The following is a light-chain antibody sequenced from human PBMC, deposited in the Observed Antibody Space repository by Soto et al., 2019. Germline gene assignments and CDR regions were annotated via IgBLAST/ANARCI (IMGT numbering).Light chain of an antibody. CDR2: GNS. V-gene: IGLV1-40*01. CDR3: QSYDSSLSGVV. J-gene: IGLJ2*01. Sequence: QSVLTQPPSVSGAPGQRVTISCTGSSSNIGAGYDVHWYQQLPGTAPKLLIYGNSNRTSGAPARFSGSQSGTSASLAITGLEAEDEADYYCQSYDSSLSGVVFGGGTKLTVL. CDR1: SSNIGAGYD.